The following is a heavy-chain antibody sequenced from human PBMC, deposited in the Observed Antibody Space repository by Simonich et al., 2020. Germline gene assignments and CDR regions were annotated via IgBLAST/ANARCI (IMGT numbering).Heavy chain of an antibody. J-gene: IGHJ6*02. CDR1: GYSISSGSY. CDR3: ARVGYSNYYYYGMDV. CDR2: IYHRGST. V-gene: IGHV4-38-2*01. D-gene: IGHD6-13*01. Sequence: QVQLQESGPGLVKPSETLSLTCAVSGYSISSGSYWGWIRQPPGKGLEWIGSIYHRGSTCDHPSLKERVTISVDTSKNQFSLKLSSVTAADTAVYYCARVGYSNYYYYGMDVWGQGTTVTVSS.